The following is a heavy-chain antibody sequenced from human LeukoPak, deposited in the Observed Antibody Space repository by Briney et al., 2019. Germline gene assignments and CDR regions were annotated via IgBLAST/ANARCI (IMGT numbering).Heavy chain of an antibody. V-gene: IGHV3-21*01. CDR3: ARYALEAFDI. D-gene: IGHD3-3*01. Sequence: GGSLRLSCAASGFTFSSYAMSWVRQAPGKGLEWVSSISSSSSYIYYADSVKGRFTISRDNAKNSLYLQMNSLRAEDTAVYYCARYALEAFDIWGQGTMVTVSS. J-gene: IGHJ3*02. CDR1: GFTFSSYA. CDR2: ISSSSSYI.